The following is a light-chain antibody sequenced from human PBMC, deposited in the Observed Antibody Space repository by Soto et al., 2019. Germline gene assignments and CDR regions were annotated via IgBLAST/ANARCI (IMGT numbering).Light chain of an antibody. Sequence: DHQIGRSPSSVCASVSERVVTTYRASQSITTWLAWYQQKPGKAPKLLIYDASSLESGVPSRFSGSGSGTEIALTISRLQSDDSASHYSQQYNLCLPWPLGPGTKVDIK. J-gene: IGKJ3*01. V-gene: IGKV1-5*01. CDR1: QSITTW. CDR3: QQYNLCLPWP. CDR2: DAS.